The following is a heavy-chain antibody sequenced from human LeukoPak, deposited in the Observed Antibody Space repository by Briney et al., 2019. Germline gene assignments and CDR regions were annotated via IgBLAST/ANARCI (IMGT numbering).Heavy chain of an antibody. CDR2: INPSGGST. CDR1: GYTFTSYY. Sequence: GASVKVSCKASGYTFTSYYMHWVRQAPGQGLEWMGIINPSGGSTSYAQKFQGRVTMTRDTSTSTVYMELSSLRSEDTAVYYCARDRYCSDGSCRYSNYYYGMDVWGQGTTVTVSS. V-gene: IGHV1-46*01. CDR3: ARDRYCSDGSCRYSNYYYGMDV. J-gene: IGHJ6*02. D-gene: IGHD2-15*01.